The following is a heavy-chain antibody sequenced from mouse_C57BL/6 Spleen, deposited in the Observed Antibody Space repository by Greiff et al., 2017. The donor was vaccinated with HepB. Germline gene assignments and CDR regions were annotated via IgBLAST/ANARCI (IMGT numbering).Heavy chain of an antibody. CDR3: ARGEYGNSDY. CDR1: GYTFTSYW. D-gene: IGHD2-10*02. V-gene: IGHV1-59*01. J-gene: IGHJ2*01. Sequence: QVQLQQPGAELVRPGTSVKLSCKASGYTFTSYWMHWVKQRPGQGLEWIGVIDPSDSYTNYNQKFKGKATLTVDTSSSTAYMQLSSLTSEDSAVYYCARGEYGNSDYWGQGTTLTVSS. CDR2: IDPSDSYT.